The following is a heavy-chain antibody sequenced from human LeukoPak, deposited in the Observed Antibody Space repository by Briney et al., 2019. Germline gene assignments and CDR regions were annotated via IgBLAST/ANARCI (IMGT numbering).Heavy chain of an antibody. J-gene: IGHJ4*02. D-gene: IGHD3-22*01. CDR3: AKENDSSGYYAYYFDY. Sequence: GGSLRLSCAASGFTVGSNYMSWVRQAPGKGLEWVSVIYSGGSTHYADSVKGRFTISRDNSKNTLYLQMNSLRAEDTAVYYCAKENDSSGYYAYYFDYWGQGTLVTVSS. CDR1: GFTVGSNY. CDR2: IYSGGST. V-gene: IGHV3-53*01.